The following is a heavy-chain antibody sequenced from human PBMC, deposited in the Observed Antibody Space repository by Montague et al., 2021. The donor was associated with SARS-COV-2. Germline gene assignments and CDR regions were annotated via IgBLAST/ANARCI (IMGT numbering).Heavy chain of an antibody. Sequence: SETLSLTCTVSGGSISSPDYYWGWIRQSPGKGLEWIGSISYTGRTYYNPSLRSRVSFSMDTSKNHFSLSLSSVTAADTAVYFCARQLPSYCAINKCAPDYFDDWGQGALVTVSS. CDR3: ARQLPSYCAINKCAPDYFDD. D-gene: IGHD2-8*01. V-gene: IGHV4-39*01. CDR1: GGSISSPDYY. J-gene: IGHJ4*02. CDR2: ISYTGRT.